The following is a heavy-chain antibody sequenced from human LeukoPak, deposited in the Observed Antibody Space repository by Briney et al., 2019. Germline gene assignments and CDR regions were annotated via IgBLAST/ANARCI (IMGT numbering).Heavy chain of an antibody. CDR3: ARDGVTSSVVY. CDR1: GFTFSSYW. D-gene: IGHD2-21*02. J-gene: IGHJ4*02. Sequence: GGSLRLSCAASGFTFSSYWMSWVRQAPGKGLEWMANIKEDGSRKYYVDSVKGRFTISRDNAKKSLYLQMNSLRAEDAAVYYCARDGVTSSVVYWGQGTLVTVSS. V-gene: IGHV3-7*01. CDR2: IKEDGSRK.